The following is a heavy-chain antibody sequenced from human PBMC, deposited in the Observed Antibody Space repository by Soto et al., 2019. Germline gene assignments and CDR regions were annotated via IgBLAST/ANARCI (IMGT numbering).Heavy chain of an antibody. CDR1: GFTFSSYA. CDR2: ISYDGSNK. Sequence: QVQLVESGGGVVQPGRSLRLSCAASGFTFSSYAMHWVRQAPGKGLEWVAVISYDGSNKYYADSVKGRFTISRDNSKNTLYLQMNSLRAEDTAVYYCARDLLGMDVWGQGNTVTVSS. J-gene: IGHJ6*02. V-gene: IGHV3-30-3*01. CDR3: ARDLLGMDV.